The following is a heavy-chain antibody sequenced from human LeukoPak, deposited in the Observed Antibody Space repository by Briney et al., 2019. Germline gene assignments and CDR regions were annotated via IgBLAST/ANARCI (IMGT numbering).Heavy chain of an antibody. Sequence: SETLSLTCTVSGGSLSSSSCYWGWVRQPPGKGLEWIGSIYYSGSTYYNPSLKSRLAISLDTSKSQFSLKLSSVTAADTAVYYCARYHNGYDDYWGQGTLVTVSS. CDR3: ARYHNGYDDY. D-gene: IGHD5-12*01. CDR2: IYYSGST. V-gene: IGHV4-39*07. J-gene: IGHJ4*02. CDR1: GGSLSSSSCY.